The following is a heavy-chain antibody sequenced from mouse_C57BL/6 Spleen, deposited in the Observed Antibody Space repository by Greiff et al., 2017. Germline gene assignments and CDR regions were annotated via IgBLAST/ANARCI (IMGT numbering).Heavy chain of an antibody. CDR2: IYPGSGST. CDR1: GYTFTSYW. D-gene: IGHD1-1*01. V-gene: IGHV1-55*01. J-gene: IGHJ2*01. CDR3: ARSGGYYGSSYYFDY. Sequence: QVQLQQPGAELVKPGASVKMSCKASGYTFTSYWITWVKQRPGQGLEWIGDIYPGSGSTNYNEKFKSKATLTVDTSSSTAYMQLSSLTSEDSAVYYCARSGGYYGSSYYFDYWGQGTTLTVSS.